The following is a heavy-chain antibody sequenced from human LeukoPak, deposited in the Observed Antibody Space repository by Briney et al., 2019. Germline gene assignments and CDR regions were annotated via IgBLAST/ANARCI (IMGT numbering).Heavy chain of an antibody. CDR2: MNPNSGNT. V-gene: IGHV1-8*01. Sequence: ASVKVSCKASGYTFTSYDINWVRQATGQGLEWMGWMNPNSGNTGYAQKFQGRVTMTRNTSISTAYMELSSLRSEDTAVYYCATDRSIAPAEWRFDPCGQGTLVTVSS. D-gene: IGHD6-13*01. CDR3: ATDRSIAPAEWRFDP. J-gene: IGHJ5*02. CDR1: GYTFTSYD.